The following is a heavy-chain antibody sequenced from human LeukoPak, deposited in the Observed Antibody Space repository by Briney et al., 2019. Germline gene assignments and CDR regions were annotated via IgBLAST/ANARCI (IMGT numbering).Heavy chain of an antibody. CDR1: GFTFSSYA. CDR3: ARAIGNGHCSGGSCYDHDYAFDI. CDR2: ISYDGSNK. V-gene: IGHV3-30-3*01. Sequence: GGSLRLSCAASGFTFSSYAMHWVRQAPGKGLEWVAVISYDGSNKYYADSVKGRFTISRDNSKNTLYLQMNSLRAEDTAVYYCARAIGNGHCSGGSCYDHDYAFDIWGQGTMVTVSS. D-gene: IGHD2-15*01. J-gene: IGHJ3*02.